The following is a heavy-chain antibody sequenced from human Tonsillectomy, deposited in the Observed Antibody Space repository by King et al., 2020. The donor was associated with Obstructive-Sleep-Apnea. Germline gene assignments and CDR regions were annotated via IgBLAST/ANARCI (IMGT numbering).Heavy chain of an antibody. J-gene: IGHJ4*02. V-gene: IGHV3-30*18. D-gene: IGHD2-2*01. Sequence: VQLVESGGGVVQPGRSLRLSCAASGFTFSTYGMHWVRQAPGKGLEWVAVISYHGSNKYYADPVKGRFTISRDNSKNTLYLQMNSLRADDTAVYYCAKDHSEVVHPRAMDYWGQGTLVTVSS. CDR2: ISYHGSNK. CDR3: AKDHSEVVHPRAMDY. CDR1: GFTFSTYG.